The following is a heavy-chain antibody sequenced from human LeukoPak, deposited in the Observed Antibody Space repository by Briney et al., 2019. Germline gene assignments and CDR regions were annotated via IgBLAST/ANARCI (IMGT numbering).Heavy chain of an antibody. CDR1: GYTFTSYA. D-gene: IGHD3-22*01. Sequence: ASVNVSCKASGYTFTSYAMRWVRQAPGQRLEWMGWINAGNGNTKYSQKFQGRVTITRDTSASTAYMELSSLRSEDTAVYYCAREDSSGSYPTDYWGQGTPVTVSS. J-gene: IGHJ4*02. CDR3: AREDSSGSYPTDY. CDR2: INAGNGNT. V-gene: IGHV1-3*01.